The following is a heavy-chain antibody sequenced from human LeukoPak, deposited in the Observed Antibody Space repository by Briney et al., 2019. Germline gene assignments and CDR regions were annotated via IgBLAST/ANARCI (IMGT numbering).Heavy chain of an antibody. V-gene: IGHV3-74*01. CDR2: FNSDGSST. CDR3: ARSGRYYYYGMDV. D-gene: IGHD1-26*01. Sequence: GSLRLSCAASGFTFSSYWMHWVRQAPGKGLVWVSRFNSDGSSTSYADSVKGRFTISRDNAKNTLYLQMNSLRAEDTAVYYCARSGRYYYYGMDVWGQGTTVTVSS. CDR1: GFTFSSYW. J-gene: IGHJ6*02.